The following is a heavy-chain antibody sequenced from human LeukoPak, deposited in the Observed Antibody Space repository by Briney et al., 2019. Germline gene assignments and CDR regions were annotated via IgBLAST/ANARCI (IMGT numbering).Heavy chain of an antibody. J-gene: IGHJ6*02. Sequence: PSETLSLTCTVSGGSISSYYWSWIRQPPGKGLEWIGYIYYSGSTNYNPSLKSRVTISVDTSKNQFSLKLSSVTAADTAVYYCARLRIAANYHGMDVWGQGTTVTVSS. V-gene: IGHV4-59*01. D-gene: IGHD6-13*01. CDR3: ARLRIAANYHGMDV. CDR1: GGSISSYY. CDR2: IYYSGST.